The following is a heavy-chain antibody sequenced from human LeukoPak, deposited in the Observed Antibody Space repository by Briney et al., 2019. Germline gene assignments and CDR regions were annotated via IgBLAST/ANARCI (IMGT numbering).Heavy chain of an antibody. J-gene: IGHJ4*02. Sequence: PSETLSLTCTVSGGSNSSYYWSWIRQPPGKGLEWIGYIYYSGSTNYNPSLKSRVTISVDTSKNQFSLKLSSVTAADRAVYYCARDRIAALDYWGQGTLVTVSS. CDR1: GGSNSSYY. D-gene: IGHD6-6*01. CDR3: ARDRIAALDY. V-gene: IGHV4-59*01. CDR2: IYYSGST.